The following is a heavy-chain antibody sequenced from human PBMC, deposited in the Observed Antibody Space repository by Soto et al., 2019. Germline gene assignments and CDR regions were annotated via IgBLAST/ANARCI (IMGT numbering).Heavy chain of an antibody. CDR2: IIPTFGTA. CDR1: GRTFSSYA. V-gene: IGHV1-69*06. CDR3: ARGNEYYYDSSGRKFDY. J-gene: IGHJ4*02. D-gene: IGHD3-22*01. Sequence: SVKVSCKASGRTFSSYAISWVRQAPGQGLEWMGGIIPTFGTANYAQKFQGRVTITADKSTSTAYMELSSLRSEDTAVYYCARGNEYYYDSSGRKFDYWGQGTLGTVSS.